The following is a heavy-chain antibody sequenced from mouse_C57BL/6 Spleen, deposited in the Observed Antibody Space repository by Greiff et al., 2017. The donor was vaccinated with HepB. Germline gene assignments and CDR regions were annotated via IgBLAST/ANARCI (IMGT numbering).Heavy chain of an antibody. J-gene: IGHJ4*01. Sequence: QVQLQQPGAELVKPGASVKMSCKASGYTFTSYWITWVKQRPGQGLEWIGDIYPGSGSTNYNEKFKSKATLTVDTSSSTAYMQLSSLTSEDSAVYYCARKGYYDYDDYAMDYWGQGTSVTVSS. CDR2: IYPGSGST. V-gene: IGHV1-55*01. CDR1: GYTFTSYW. CDR3: ARKGYYDYDDYAMDY. D-gene: IGHD2-4*01.